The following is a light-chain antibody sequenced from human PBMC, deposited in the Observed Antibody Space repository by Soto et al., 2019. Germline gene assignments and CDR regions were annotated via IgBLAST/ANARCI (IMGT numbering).Light chain of an antibody. CDR2: GES. J-gene: IGKJ5*01. CDR1: QSIXSR. V-gene: IGKV3-11*02. CDR3: RQRSNLPPIP. Sequence: IVMTHSAATLSVSPGERVTLSCRASQSIXSRFAWYQEKPGQSPRALSSGESTRATGIPARFSGSGSGRDFTLTISSLDPEDSAVYYCRQRSNLPPIPFGQGTRLEIK.